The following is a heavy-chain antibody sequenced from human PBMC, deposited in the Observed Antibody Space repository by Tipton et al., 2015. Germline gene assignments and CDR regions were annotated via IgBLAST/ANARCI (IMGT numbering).Heavy chain of an antibody. V-gene: IGHV3-33*01. CDR1: GFTFSSYG. J-gene: IGHJ4*02. CDR3: ARRGSGLLNLDY. D-gene: IGHD2-15*01. CDR2: IWSDASNK. Sequence: SLRLSCAASGFTFSSYGMNWVRRAPGKGLEWVAVIWSDASNKNFADSVKGRFTISRDNSKNTLYLQMNSVKADDAALYYCARRGSGLLNLDYGDRGSLVTVSS.